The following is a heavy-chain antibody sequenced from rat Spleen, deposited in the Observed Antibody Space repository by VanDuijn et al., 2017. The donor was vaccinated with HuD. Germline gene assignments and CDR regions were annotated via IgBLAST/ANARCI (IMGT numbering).Heavy chain of an antibody. D-gene: IGHD1-4*01. Sequence: EVQLVESGGGLVQPGRSLKLSCAASGFTFSNYYMAWVRQAPTKGLEWVAYISTGGGSTYYRDSVKGRFTISRDNAKSTLYLQMDSLRSEDTATYYCTTLLLPGYRYWYFDFWGPGTMVTVSS. CDR1: GFTFSNYY. CDR2: ISTGGGST. J-gene: IGHJ1*01. CDR3: TTLLLPGYRYWYFDF. V-gene: IGHV5-27*01.